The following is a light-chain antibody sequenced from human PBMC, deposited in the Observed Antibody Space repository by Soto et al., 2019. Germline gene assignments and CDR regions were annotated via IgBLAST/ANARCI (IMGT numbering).Light chain of an antibody. CDR2: KNN. Sequence: QSALTQPPSASETPGQRVTISCSGSSSNIGSNYVNWYQQLPGTAPKLLIYKNNQRPSGVPDRFSGSKSDTSASLAVSGLRSDDEADYYCAAWDGGLSGWVFGGGTKLTVL. CDR3: AAWDGGLSGWV. V-gene: IGLV1-47*01. J-gene: IGLJ3*02. CDR1: SSNIGSNY.